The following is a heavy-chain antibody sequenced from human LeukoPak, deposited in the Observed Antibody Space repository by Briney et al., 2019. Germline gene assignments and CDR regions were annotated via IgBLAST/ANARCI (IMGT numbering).Heavy chain of an antibody. V-gene: IGHV3-23*01. J-gene: IGHJ6*02. CDR3: ARAPLEVIYGMDV. CDR2: ISGSGGST. CDR1: GFTFNSYG. Sequence: GGSLRLSCAASGFTFNSYGMSWVRQAPGKGLEWVSPISGSGGSTYYADSVKGRFTISRDNSKNTLYLQMNSLRAEDTAVYYCARAPLEVIYGMDVWGQGTTVTVSS. D-gene: IGHD1-1*01.